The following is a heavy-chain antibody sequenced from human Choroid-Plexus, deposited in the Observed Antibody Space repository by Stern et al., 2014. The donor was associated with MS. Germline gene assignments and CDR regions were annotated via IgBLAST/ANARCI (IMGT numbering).Heavy chain of an antibody. V-gene: IGHV3-30*18. CDR1: GFTFSNFG. Sequence: VQLVESGGGVAQPGRPLILSCAASGFTFSNFGMHWVRQAPGKGLEGVALISYDGSDKYYADSVKGRFTIFRDNSKNTLYMHMNSLRAEDTAVYYCAKDRQWSTYFFDYWGQGSPVTVSS. CDR3: AKDRQWSTYFFDY. CDR2: ISYDGSDK. D-gene: IGHD2-15*01. J-gene: IGHJ4*02.